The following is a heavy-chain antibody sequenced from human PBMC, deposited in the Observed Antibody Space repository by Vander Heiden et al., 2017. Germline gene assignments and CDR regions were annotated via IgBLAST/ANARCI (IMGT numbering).Heavy chain of an antibody. CDR2: ISWNSGSI. CDR1: GVIFDYYA. V-gene: IGHV3-9*01. CDR3: AKDSSGWSKGGSFDY. Sequence: EVQLVEAGGGLVQHGRSLRLSCAASGVIFDYYAMHWVRQAPGKGLEWVSGISWNSGSIGYADSVKGRFTISRDNAKNSLYLQMNSLRAEDTALYYCAKDSSGWSKGGSFDYWGQGTLVTVSS. D-gene: IGHD6-19*01. J-gene: IGHJ4*02.